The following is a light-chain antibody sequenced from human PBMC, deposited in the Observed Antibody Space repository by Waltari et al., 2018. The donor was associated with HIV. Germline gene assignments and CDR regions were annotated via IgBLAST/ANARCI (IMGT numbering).Light chain of an antibody. CDR1: QDISSY. CDR3: QQYENLPYT. J-gene: IGKJ2*01. CDR2: DAS. V-gene: IGKV1-33*01. Sequence: GDRVTITCQASQDISSYLNWYQQKPGKAPDLLIYDASNLATGVPSRFSGSGSGTNFTLTIDTLQPEDIAMFYCQQYENLPYTFGQGTNLQIK.